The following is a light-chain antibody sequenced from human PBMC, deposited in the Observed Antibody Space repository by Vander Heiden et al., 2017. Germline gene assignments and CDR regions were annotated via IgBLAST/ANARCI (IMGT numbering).Light chain of an antibody. CDR3: QQFNVYPWT. CDR1: QDISNY. V-gene: IGKV1-16*01. Sequence: IQFTQSPSSLSESVGARVTITGRASQDISNYLAWFQQRPGNGPKSLVYAASRLQSGVPSRFSGSASGTDFTLTISSLQPEDFATYYCQQFNVYPWTFGQGTKLEIK. J-gene: IGKJ1*01. CDR2: AAS.